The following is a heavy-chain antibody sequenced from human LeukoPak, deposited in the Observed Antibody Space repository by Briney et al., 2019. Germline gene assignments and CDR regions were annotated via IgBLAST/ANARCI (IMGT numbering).Heavy chain of an antibody. J-gene: IGHJ4*02. CDR3: ARGIKYSHGHIDY. CDR1: GFTFSSYA. D-gene: IGHD5-18*01. V-gene: IGHV3-30*04. CDR2: ISYDGSNK. Sequence: GGSLRLSCAASGFTFSSYAMHWVRQAPGKGLEWVAVISYDGSNKYYADSVKGRFTISRDNSKNTLYLQMNSLRAEDTAVYYCARGIKYSHGHIDYWGQGTLVTVSS.